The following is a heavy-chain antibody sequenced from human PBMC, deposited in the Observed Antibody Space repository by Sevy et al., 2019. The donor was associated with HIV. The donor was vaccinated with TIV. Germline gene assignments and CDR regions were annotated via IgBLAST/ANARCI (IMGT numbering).Heavy chain of an antibody. Sequence: GGSLRLSCAASGFTFSDYYMSWIRQAPGKGLEWVSYISSSGSTIYYADSVKGRFTISRDNAKNSLYLQMNSLRAEDTAVYYCARASDFWSGYYTGLVGGDLGYWGQGTLVTVSS. CDR3: ARASDFWSGYYTGLVGGDLGY. CDR1: GFTFSDYY. V-gene: IGHV3-11*01. J-gene: IGHJ4*02. CDR2: ISSSGSTI. D-gene: IGHD3-3*01.